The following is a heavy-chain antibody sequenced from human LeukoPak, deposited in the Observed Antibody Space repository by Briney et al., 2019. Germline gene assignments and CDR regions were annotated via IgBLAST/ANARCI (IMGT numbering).Heavy chain of an antibody. V-gene: IGHV3-23*01. J-gene: IGHJ4*02. D-gene: IGHD2-2*02. CDR1: GFTFSSYA. CDR3: AKGNCRGTSCYSDY. CDR2: ISGSGGST. Sequence: GGSLRLSCAASGFTFSSYAMSWVRQAPGKGLEWVSGISGSGGSTCYADSVKGRFTIARDNSKNTLYLQMNSLRAEDTAVYYCAKGNCRGTSCYSDYWGQGTLVTVSS.